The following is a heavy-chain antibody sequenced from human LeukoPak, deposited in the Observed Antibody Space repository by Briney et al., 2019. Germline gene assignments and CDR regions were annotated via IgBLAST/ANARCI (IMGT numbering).Heavy chain of an antibody. CDR3: ARDRYYDILTGSTDYGMDV. CDR1: GYTFTGYY. CDR2: INPNSGGT. J-gene: IGHJ6*02. D-gene: IGHD3-9*01. V-gene: IGHV1-2*02. Sequence: ASVKVSCKASGYTFTGYYMHWVRQAPGQGLEWMGWINPNSGGTNYAQKFQGRVTMTRDTSISTAYMELSRLRSDDTAVYYCARDRYYDILTGSTDYGMDVWGQGTTVTASS.